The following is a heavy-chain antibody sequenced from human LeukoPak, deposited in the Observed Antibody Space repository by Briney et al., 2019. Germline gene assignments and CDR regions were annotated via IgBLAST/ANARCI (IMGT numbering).Heavy chain of an antibody. D-gene: IGHD5-24*01. J-gene: IGHJ4*02. CDR3: ARDGRWLDY. Sequence: GGSLRLSCAASGLTFSDYYMSWIRQAPGKGLEWVSYISNSGSTIYVDSVKGRFTISRDNAKNSLYLQMNSLRAEDTAVYYCARDGRWLDYWGQGTLVTVSS. CDR1: GLTFSDYY. V-gene: IGHV3-11*04. CDR2: ISNSGSTI.